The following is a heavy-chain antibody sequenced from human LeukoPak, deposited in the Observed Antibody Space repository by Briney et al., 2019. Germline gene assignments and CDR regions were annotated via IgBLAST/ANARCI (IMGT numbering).Heavy chain of an antibody. D-gene: IGHD3-10*01. CDR3: ARELASDYYFDY. Sequence: PSQTLSLTCTVSVGSISSGGYYWSWIRQHPGKGLEWIGYIYYSGSTYYNPSLKSRVTISVDTSKNQFSLKLRSVTAADTAVYYCARELASDYYFDYWGQGTLVTVSS. J-gene: IGHJ4*02. V-gene: IGHV4-31*03. CDR1: VGSISSGGYY. CDR2: IYYSGST.